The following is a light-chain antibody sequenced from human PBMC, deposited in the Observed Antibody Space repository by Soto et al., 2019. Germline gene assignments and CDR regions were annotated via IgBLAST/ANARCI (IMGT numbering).Light chain of an antibody. V-gene: IGLV1-40*01. J-gene: IGLJ1*01. CDR3: QSYGKRVTAYV. CDR2: GTG. Sequence: QSVLTQPPSVSGAPGQRVTISCTGTSSNIGAGYEVHWYQQLPGTAPKLLVSGTGNRPAGVPDRMSASKSGTSASLAITGLQAEDEGHYFCQSYGKRVTAYVFGSGTKVTVL. CDR1: SSNIGAGYE.